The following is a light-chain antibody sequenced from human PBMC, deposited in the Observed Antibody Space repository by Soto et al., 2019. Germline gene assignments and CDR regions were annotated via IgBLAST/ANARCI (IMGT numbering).Light chain of an antibody. V-gene: IGLV2-18*02. J-gene: IGLJ1*01. CDR1: STDFVSYNR. CDR3: SSYTISNTLPFV. CDR2: EAS. Sequence: QSVLTQPPSVSGSPGQSVTISCTGTSTDFVSYNRVSWYQQPPGTAPKLIIYEASNRPSGVPDRFSGSKSGNTASLTISGLQAADEADYYCSSYTISNTLPFVFGTGTKVTV.